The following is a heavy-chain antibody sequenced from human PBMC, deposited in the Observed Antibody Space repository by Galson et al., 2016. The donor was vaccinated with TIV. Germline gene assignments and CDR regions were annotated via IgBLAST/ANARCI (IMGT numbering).Heavy chain of an antibody. CDR3: AGMLFDIVGAPAATPTGYFDP. CDR2: INQGGSEK. CDR1: RFSFNTYW. D-gene: IGHD2-2*01. Sequence: SLRLSCAASRFSFNTYWMSWLRQAPGKGLEWVASINQGGSEKDYVDSGKGRFTISRDNAQTSLYLKMASLRAEDTAVYYGAGMLFDIVGAPAATPTGYFDPWGQVTLVTVSS. J-gene: IGHJ5*02. V-gene: IGHV3-7*01.